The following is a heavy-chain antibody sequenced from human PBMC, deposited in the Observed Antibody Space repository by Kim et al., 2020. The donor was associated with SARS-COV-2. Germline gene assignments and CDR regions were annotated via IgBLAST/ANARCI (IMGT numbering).Heavy chain of an antibody. V-gene: IGHV3-30*18. CDR3: AKDMNYYDSSGNLDYDA. CDR2: ISYDGSNK. D-gene: IGHD3-22*01. J-gene: IGHJ3*01. CDR1: GFTFSSYG. Sequence: GGSLRLSCAASGFTFSSYGMHWIRQAPGKGLEWVAVISYDGSNKYYADSVKGRFTISRDNSKNTLYLQMNSLRAEDTAVYYCAKDMNYYDSSGNLDYDA.